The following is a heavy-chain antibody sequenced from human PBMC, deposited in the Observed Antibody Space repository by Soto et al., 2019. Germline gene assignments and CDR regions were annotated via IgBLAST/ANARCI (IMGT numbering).Heavy chain of an antibody. CDR2: INPSGGST. CDR3: AREGVVGDYVVY. Sequence: ASVKVSCKASGYTFTSYYMHWVRQAPGQGLEWMGIINPSGGSTSYAQKFQGRVTMTRDTSTSTVCMELSSLRSEDTAVYYCAREGVVGDYVVYWGQGTLVTVSS. J-gene: IGHJ4*02. V-gene: IGHV1-46*01. D-gene: IGHD3-16*01. CDR1: GYTFTSYY.